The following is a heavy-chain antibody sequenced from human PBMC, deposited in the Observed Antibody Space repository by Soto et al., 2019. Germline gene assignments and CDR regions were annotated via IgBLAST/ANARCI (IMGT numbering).Heavy chain of an antibody. CDR1: GXSVADNE. CDR3: ALEVWWALES. Sequence: GSLRLSCAASGXSVADNEMSWIRQAPGKGLECVAKINPAGSQAYYVDSFRGRFTMSRYNAKNSLDMQMESLRADDTAVYYCALEVWWALESWGPGTLGTVSS. V-gene: IGHV3-7*01. CDR2: INPAGSQA. D-gene: IGHD2-15*01. J-gene: IGHJ4*02.